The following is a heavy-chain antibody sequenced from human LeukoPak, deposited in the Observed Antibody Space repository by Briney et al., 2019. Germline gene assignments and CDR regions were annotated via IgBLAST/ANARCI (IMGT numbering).Heavy chain of an antibody. CDR2: ITGSGGNT. CDR3: AKWGDYDVLTGYYVSDY. CDR1: GFTFSNYA. J-gene: IGHJ4*02. Sequence: GGSLKLSCAASGFTFSNYAMSWVRQAPGKGLEWVSAITGSGGNTYYADSVKGRFTISRDNSKNTVFLQMNSLRAEDTAVYYCAKWGDYDVLTGYYVSDYWGQGTLVTVSS. D-gene: IGHD3-9*01. V-gene: IGHV3-23*01.